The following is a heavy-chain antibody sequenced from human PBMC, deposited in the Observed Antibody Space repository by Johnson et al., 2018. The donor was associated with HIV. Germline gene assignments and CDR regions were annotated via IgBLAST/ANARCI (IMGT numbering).Heavy chain of an antibody. CDR2: IKQDGSEK. J-gene: IGHJ3*02. CDR3: AKGMWGHDAFDI. D-gene: IGHD1-26*01. V-gene: IGHV3-7*01. CDR1: GFTFITYW. Sequence: VQLVESGGGVVQPGGSLRLSCAASGFTFITYWMSWVRQAPGKGLEWVANIKQDGSEKYYVGSVKGRFTISRDNAKNSLYLQMNSLRAEDTAVYYCAKGMWGHDAFDIWGQGTMVTVSS.